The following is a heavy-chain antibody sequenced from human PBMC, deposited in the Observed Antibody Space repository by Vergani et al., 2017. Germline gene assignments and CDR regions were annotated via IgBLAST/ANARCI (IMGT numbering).Heavy chain of an antibody. J-gene: IGHJ5*02. CDR2: ISYDGSNK. CDR3: AREAVAGTFSWFDP. V-gene: IGHV3-30*03. Sequence: QVQLVESGGGVVQPGRSLRLSCAASGFTFSSYGMHWVRQAPGKGLEWVAVISYDGSNKYYADSVKGRFTISRDNSKNTLYLQMNSLRAEDTAVYYCAREAVAGTFSWFDPWGQGTLVTVSS. D-gene: IGHD6-19*01. CDR1: GFTFSSYG.